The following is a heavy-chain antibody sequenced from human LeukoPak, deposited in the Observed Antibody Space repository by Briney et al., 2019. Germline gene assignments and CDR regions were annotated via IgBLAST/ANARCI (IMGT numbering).Heavy chain of an antibody. D-gene: IGHD6-13*01. CDR1: GFTFSSYW. J-gene: IGHJ4*02. V-gene: IGHV3-7*01. CDR2: IKQDGSGK. CDR3: ARDISAAGLLDH. Sequence: GGSLRLSCAASGFTFSSYWMTWVRQAPGKGLEWVANIKQDGSGKNYVDSVKGRFTISRDNAKNSLYLQMNSLRAEDTAMYYCARDISAAGLLDHWGQGTLVTVSS.